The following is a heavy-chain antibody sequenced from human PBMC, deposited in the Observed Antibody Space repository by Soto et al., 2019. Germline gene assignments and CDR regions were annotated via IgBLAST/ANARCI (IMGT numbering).Heavy chain of an antibody. Sequence: PGGSLRLSCAASGFTFSSYAMHWVRQAPGKGLEWVAVISYDGSNKYCADSVKGRFTISRDNSKNTLYLQMNSLRAEDTAVYYCAREERQRNYYYYGMDVWGQGTTVTVSS. CDR3: AREERQRNYYYYGMDV. CDR2: ISYDGSNK. CDR1: GFTFSSYA. J-gene: IGHJ6*02. V-gene: IGHV3-30-3*01. D-gene: IGHD6-13*01.